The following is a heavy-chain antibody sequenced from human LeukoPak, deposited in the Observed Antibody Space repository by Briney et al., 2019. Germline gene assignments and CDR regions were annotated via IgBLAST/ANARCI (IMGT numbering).Heavy chain of an antibody. CDR1: GYTFTSFG. Sequence: WASVKVSCKASGYTFTSFGISWVRQAPGQGLEWMGWISAYNGNTSYAQNLQDRVTMTTDTSTSTAYMELRSLRSDDTAVYYCARGPYVWGSYRYTLADVGVDYWGQGTLVTVSS. CDR2: ISAYNGNT. D-gene: IGHD3-16*02. J-gene: IGHJ4*02. V-gene: IGHV1-18*01. CDR3: ARGPYVWGSYRYTLADVGVDY.